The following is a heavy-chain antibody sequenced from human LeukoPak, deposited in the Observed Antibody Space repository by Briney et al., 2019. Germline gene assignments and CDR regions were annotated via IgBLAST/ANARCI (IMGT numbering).Heavy chain of an antibody. D-gene: IGHD4-17*01. Sequence: GGSLRLSCAASGFTVSSYYLSWVRQAPGKGLEWVSVFYSGGSTYYAASVEGRFTISRDNSKNTLYLQMNSLRAEDTAVYYCAKTTAWDGDYPNTNFDYWGQGTLVTVSS. CDR1: GFTVSSYY. CDR2: FYSGGST. CDR3: AKTTAWDGDYPNTNFDY. V-gene: IGHV3-53*01. J-gene: IGHJ4*02.